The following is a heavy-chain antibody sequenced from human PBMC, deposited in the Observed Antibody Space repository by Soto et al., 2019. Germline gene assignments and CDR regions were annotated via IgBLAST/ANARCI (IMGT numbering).Heavy chain of an antibody. J-gene: IGHJ6*02. CDR3: AKGVGGNSGGAYYYYGMDV. Sequence: PGGSLRLSCAASGFTFSSYGMHWVRQAPGKGLEWVAVISYDGSNKYYADSVKGRFTISRDNSKNTLYLQMNSLRAEDTAVYYCAKGVGGNSGGAYYYYGMDVWGQGTTVTVSS. CDR2: ISYDGSNK. D-gene: IGHD2-21*02. CDR1: GFTFSSYG. V-gene: IGHV3-30*18.